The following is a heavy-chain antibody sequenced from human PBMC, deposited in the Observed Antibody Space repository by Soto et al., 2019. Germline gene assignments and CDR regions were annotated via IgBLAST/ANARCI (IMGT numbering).Heavy chain of an antibody. D-gene: IGHD3-10*01. J-gene: IGHJ6*02. CDR3: ARDRGYDAHDYYYNAMDV. V-gene: IGHV3-21*01. CDR2: IRGFSPYT. Sequence: GGSLSLSCISSGFTFRTYTMNWVRQAPGKGLEWVSGIRGFSPYTFYAESVRGRFTISRDNAKNSLFLQMDSLRAEDTAVYYCARDRGYDAHDYYYNAMDVWGQGTTVTVSS. CDR1: GFTFRTYT.